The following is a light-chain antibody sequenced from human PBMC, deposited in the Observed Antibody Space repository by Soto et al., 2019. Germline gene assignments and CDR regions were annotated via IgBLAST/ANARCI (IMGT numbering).Light chain of an antibody. CDR3: QQRSNWPPLT. Sequence: EIVLTQSPATLSLSPGERATLSCRASQSVSSYLAWYQQKPGQAPRLLIYDASTRATGIPARFSGSGSGTDFTLTISSLEPEDFAVYYCQQRSNWPPLTFGGGTTVEIK. CDR1: QSVSSY. V-gene: IGKV3-11*01. J-gene: IGKJ4*01. CDR2: DAS.